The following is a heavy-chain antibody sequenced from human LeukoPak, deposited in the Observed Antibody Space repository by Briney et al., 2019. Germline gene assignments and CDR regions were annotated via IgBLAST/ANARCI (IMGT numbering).Heavy chain of an antibody. CDR1: GFSISGHN. CDR3: AKGSSLYYYGSGSYCPY. CDR2: IYSDGST. D-gene: IGHD3-10*01. Sequence: GGSLRLSCEASGFSISGHNMNWVRQAPGKGLEWVAVIYSDGSTDFADSVEGRFTISRDDAENTLDLQMNSLRAEDTAVYYCAKGSSLYYYGSGSYCPYWGQGTLVTVSS. V-gene: IGHV3-53*01. J-gene: IGHJ4*02.